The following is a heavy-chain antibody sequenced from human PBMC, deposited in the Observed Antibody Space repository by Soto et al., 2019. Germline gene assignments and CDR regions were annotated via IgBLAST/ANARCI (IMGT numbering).Heavy chain of an antibody. CDR2: INSDGSST. V-gene: IGHV3-74*01. CDR3: ARDATYAMDV. CDR1: GFTFSSYW. Sequence: GVSLRLSCAASGFTFSSYWMHWVRQPPGKGLVWVSRINSDGSSTTYADSVKGRFTISRDVAKNTLYLQMNSLRAEDTAVYYCARDATYAMDVWGHGTTVTVSS. J-gene: IGHJ6*02.